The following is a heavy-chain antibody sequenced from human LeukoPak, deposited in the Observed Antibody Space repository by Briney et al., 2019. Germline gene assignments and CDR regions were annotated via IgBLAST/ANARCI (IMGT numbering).Heavy chain of an antibody. V-gene: IGHV4-34*01. D-gene: IGHD5-24*01. J-gene: IGHJ4*02. Sequence: SETLSLTCAVYGGSSSGYYWSWIRQPPGKGLEWIGEINHSGSTNYNPSLKSRVTISVDTSKNQFSLKLSSVTAADTAVYYCASGRDGYNFRYWVQGTLVTVSS. CDR3: ASGRDGYNFRY. CDR2: INHSGST. CDR1: GGSSSGYY.